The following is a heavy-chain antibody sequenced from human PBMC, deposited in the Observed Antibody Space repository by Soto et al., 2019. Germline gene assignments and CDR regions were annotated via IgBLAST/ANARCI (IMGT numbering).Heavy chain of an antibody. CDR1: GFTFSSCA. D-gene: IGHD3-3*01. V-gene: IGHV3-30-3*01. J-gene: IGHJ3*02. CDR3: ARGLSVSYDFWSGYSTDASDI. Sequence: PGGSLRLSCAASGFTFSSCAMHWVRQAPGKGLEWVAVISYDGSNKYYADSVKGRFTISRDNSKNTLYLQMNSLRAEDTAVYYCARGLSVSYDFWSGYSTDASDIWGQGTMVTVSS. CDR2: ISYDGSNK.